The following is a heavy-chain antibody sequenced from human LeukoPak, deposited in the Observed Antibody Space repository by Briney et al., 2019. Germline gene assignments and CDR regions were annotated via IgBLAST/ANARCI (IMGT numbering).Heavy chain of an antibody. CDR3: ATADTGSYFDY. CDR2: FDPEDGET. Sequence: ASVTVSCKVSGYTLTELSMHWVRQAPGKGLEGMGGFDPEDGETNYAQKFQGRDTITEDTSTDTAYMELSSLRSEDTAVYYCATADTGSYFDYWGQGTLVTVSS. V-gene: IGHV1-24*01. CDR1: GYTLTELS. J-gene: IGHJ4*02. D-gene: IGHD5-18*01.